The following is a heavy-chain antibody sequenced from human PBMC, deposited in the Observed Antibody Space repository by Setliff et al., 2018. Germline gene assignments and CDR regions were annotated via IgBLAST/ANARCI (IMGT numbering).Heavy chain of an antibody. V-gene: IGHV1-2*04. J-gene: IGHJ3*02. CDR2: INPNSGGT. Sequence: ASVKVSCKASGYTFTGYYMHWVRQAPGQGLEWMGWINPNSGGTNYAQKFQGWVTMTRDTSISTAYMELSRLRSDDTAVYYCARDLIDPDYGDYRAASDAFDMWGQGTKVTVSS. CDR1: GYTFTGYY. D-gene: IGHD4-17*01. CDR3: ARDLIDPDYGDYRAASDAFDM.